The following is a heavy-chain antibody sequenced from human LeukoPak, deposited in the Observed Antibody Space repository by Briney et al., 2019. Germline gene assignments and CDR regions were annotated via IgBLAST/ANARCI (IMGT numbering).Heavy chain of an antibody. D-gene: IGHD6-13*01. J-gene: IGHJ6*03. V-gene: IGHV4-59*01. CDR2: IYYSGST. Sequence: SETLSLTCTVSGGSISSYYWSWIRQPPGKGLEWIGYIYYSGSTNYNPSLKSRVTISVDTSKNQFSLKLSSVTAADTAVYYCARGVGGQQLVPRRYYYYMDVWGKGTTVTVSS. CDR3: ARGVGGQQLVPRRYYYYMDV. CDR1: GGSISSYY.